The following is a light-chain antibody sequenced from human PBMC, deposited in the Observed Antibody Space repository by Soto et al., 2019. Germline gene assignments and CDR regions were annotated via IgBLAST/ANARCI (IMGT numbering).Light chain of an antibody. Sequence: EIVLTQSPVTLSLSPGERATLSCRASQSVSSYLAWYQQKPGQAPRLLIYDASNRATGIPARFSGSGSGTDFTLTISSLEPEDFAVYNCQQRSNWPPLFTIGPGTKVDIK. J-gene: IGKJ3*01. V-gene: IGKV3-11*01. CDR2: DAS. CDR1: QSVSSY. CDR3: QQRSNWPPLFT.